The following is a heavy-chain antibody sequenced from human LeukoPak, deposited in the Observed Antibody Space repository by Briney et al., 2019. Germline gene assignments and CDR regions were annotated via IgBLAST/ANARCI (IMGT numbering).Heavy chain of an antibody. CDR3: AGRYCSSPSCYSEY. D-gene: IGHD2-2*02. CDR1: GFTFSSYG. Sequence: PGGSLRLSCAASGFTFSSYGMHWVRQAPGKGLEWLAFIRYDGSKKYYADSVKVRFTISTDNSQNAPYLQMKTLKAEATAVYYSAGRYCSSPSCYSEYWGQGTLVTVSS. J-gene: IGHJ4*02. CDR2: IRYDGSKK. V-gene: IGHV3-30*02.